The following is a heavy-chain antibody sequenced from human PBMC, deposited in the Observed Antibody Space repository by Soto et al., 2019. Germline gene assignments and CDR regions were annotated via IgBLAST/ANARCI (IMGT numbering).Heavy chain of an antibody. D-gene: IGHD6-13*01. J-gene: IGHJ5*02. V-gene: IGHV4-61*01. Sequence: SQTLSLTCTVSGGSVSSGSYYWSWIRQPPGKGLEWIGYIYYSGSTNYNPSLKSRVTISVDTSKNQFSLKLSSVTAADTAVYYCARELQTGIAAADYNCFDPWGQGTLVTVSS. CDR1: GGSVSSGSYY. CDR2: IYYSGST. CDR3: ARELQTGIAAADYNCFDP.